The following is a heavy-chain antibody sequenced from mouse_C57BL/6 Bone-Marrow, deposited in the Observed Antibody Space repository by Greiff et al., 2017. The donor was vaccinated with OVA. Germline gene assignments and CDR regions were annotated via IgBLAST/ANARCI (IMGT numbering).Heavy chain of an antibody. Sequence: QVQLQQPGAELVKPGASVKLSCKASGYTFTSYWMHWVKQRPGQGLVWIGMIHPNSGSTNYNEKFKSKATLTVDKSSSTAYMQLSSLTSEDSAVYYCARGSKFSFAYWGQGTLVTVSA. V-gene: IGHV1-64*01. CDR2: IHPNSGST. CDR3: ARGSKFSFAY. CDR1: GYTFTSYW. D-gene: IGHD2-5*01. J-gene: IGHJ3*01.